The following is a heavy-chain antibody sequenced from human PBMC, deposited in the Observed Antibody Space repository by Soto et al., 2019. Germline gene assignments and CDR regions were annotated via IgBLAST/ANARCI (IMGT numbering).Heavy chain of an antibody. Sequence: EVELVESGGGLVQPGGSLRLSCVASGFTFSDYAMNWVRQAPGKGLEWVSWFGITGKSGDYADSVKGRFTISRDNARNSVHLQMSSLKTDDTAVYYCARHDGWDTTMLNSLGYWGPGALVTVSS. CDR1: GFTFSDYA. V-gene: IGHV3-48*04. J-gene: IGHJ4*02. D-gene: IGHD5-18*01. CDR2: FGITGKSG. CDR3: ARHDGWDTTMLNSLGY.